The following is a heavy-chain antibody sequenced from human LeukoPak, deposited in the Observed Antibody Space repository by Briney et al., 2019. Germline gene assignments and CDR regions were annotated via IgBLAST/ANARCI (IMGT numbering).Heavy chain of an antibody. V-gene: IGHV1-69*13. CDR2: IVPILGPA. J-gene: IGHJ4*02. CDR3: ARWGVRGELQIYFEY. Sequence: SVKVSCKASGGNFRSYGISGVRQAPGQGLEWMGGIVPILGPATYAQKFQDGLTITADESTSTVYMELSSLKSEDTAVYYCARWGVRGELQIYFEYWGQGTLVTVSS. D-gene: IGHD1-7*01. CDR1: GGNFRSYG.